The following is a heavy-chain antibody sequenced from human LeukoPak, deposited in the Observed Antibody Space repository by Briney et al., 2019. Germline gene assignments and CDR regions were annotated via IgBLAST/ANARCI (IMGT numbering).Heavy chain of an antibody. D-gene: IGHD2-21*01. V-gene: IGHV3-30-3*01. CDR1: GFTFGSYA. CDR3: ARDPDHRVAVPKLDY. J-gene: IGHJ4*02. Sequence: GGSLRLSCAVSGFTFGSYAMHWARQAPGKGLEWVAVISYDGSNKYYADSVKGRFTISRDNFKNTLYLQMNSLRPEDTALYYCARDPDHRVAVPKLDYWGQGTLVTVSS. CDR2: ISYDGSNK.